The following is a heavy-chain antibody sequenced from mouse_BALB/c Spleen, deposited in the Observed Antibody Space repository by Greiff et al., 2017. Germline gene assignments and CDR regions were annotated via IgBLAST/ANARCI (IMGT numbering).Heavy chain of an antibody. J-gene: IGHJ2*01. CDR2: ISSGGSYT. CDR3: ARSDYDGYYEYYFDY. V-gene: IGHV5-6*01. Sequence: EVQGVESGGDLVKPGGSLKLSCAASGFTFSSYGMSWVRQTPDKRLEWVATISSGGSYTYYPDSVKGRFTISRDNAKNTLYLQMSSLKSEDTAMYYCARSDYDGYYEYYFDYWGQGTTLTVSS. D-gene: IGHD2-3*01. CDR1: GFTFSSYG.